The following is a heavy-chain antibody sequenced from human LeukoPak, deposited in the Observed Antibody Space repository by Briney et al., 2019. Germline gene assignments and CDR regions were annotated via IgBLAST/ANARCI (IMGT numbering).Heavy chain of an antibody. V-gene: IGHV4-61*08. J-gene: IGHJ4*02. Sequence: SETLSLTCTVSGGSISSGGYYWSWIRQPPGKGLEWIGYIYYSGSTNYNPSLKSRVTISVDTSKNQFSPKLSSVTAADTAVYYCARSARIAVAGRSDRFFDYWGQGTLVTVSS. D-gene: IGHD6-19*01. CDR1: GGSISSGGYY. CDR2: IYYSGST. CDR3: ARSARIAVAGRSDRFFDY.